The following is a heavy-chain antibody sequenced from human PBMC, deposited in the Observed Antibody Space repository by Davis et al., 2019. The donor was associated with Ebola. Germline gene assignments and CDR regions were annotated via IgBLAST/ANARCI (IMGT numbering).Heavy chain of an antibody. J-gene: IGHJ4*02. CDR3: ASARSSGWYPTIDY. CDR2: IYSGGST. CDR1: GFTFSSYW. D-gene: IGHD6-19*01. V-gene: IGHV3-66*01. Sequence: PGGSLRLSCAASGFTFSSYWMSWVRQAPGKGLEWVSVIYSGGSTYYADSVKGRFTISRDNSKNTLYLQMNSLRAEDTAVYYCASARSSGWYPTIDYWGQGTLVTVSS.